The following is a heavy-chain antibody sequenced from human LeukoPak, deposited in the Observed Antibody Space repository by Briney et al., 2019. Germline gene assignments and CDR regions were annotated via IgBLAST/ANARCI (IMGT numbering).Heavy chain of an antibody. J-gene: IGHJ4*02. CDR2: IYYSGST. CDR1: GGSVSSGSYY. D-gene: IGHD3-22*01. V-gene: IGHV4-61*01. CDR3: ARMVRYYDSSPYYFDY. Sequence: SETLSLTCTVSGGSVSSGSYYWSWIRQSPGKGLEWIGYIYYSGSTNYNPSLKSRVTISVDTSKNQFSLKVTSVTAADTAVYYCARMVRYYDSSPYYFDYWGQGTLVTVSS.